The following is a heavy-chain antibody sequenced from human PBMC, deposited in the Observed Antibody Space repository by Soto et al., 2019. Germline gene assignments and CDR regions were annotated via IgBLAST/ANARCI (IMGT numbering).Heavy chain of an antibody. CDR1: GFTFSTFA. V-gene: IGHV3-23*01. CDR2: ISGSGDNT. CDR3: AKGRGVLFYFDQ. D-gene: IGHD2-21*01. Sequence: EVQLLECGGGLVQPGGSLRLSCAASGFTFSTFAMTWVRQAPGKGLEWVSAISGSGDNTYYADSVKGRFTMSRDNSKSTLYLQMNSLRVDDTAVYHCAKGRGVLFYFDQWGQGTLVTVSS. J-gene: IGHJ4*02.